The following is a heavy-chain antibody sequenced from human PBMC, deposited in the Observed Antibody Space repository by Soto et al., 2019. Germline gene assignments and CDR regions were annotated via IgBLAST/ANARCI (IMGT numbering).Heavy chain of an antibody. J-gene: IGHJ6*02. D-gene: IGHD3-22*01. CDR1: GFSFSDHY. Sequence: PGGSLRLSCAASGFSFSDHYMDWVRQAPGKGLGWVGRTRNKADSYTTEYAASVKGGFTMSRDDSKYSLYLQMNSLKTEDTAVYYCTRSWLSGLGGMDVWGQGTTVTVSS. V-gene: IGHV3-72*01. CDR3: TRSWLSGLGGMDV. CDR2: TRNKADSYTT.